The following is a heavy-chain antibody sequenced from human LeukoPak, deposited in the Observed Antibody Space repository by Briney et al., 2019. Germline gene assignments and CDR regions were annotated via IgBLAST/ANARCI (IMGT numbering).Heavy chain of an antibody. Sequence: GGSLRLSCAASGFTFSSYSMNWVRQAPGKGLEWVSSISSSSSYIYYADSVKGRFTISRDNAKNSLYLQMNSLRAEDTALYYCARDFAGGYYPADYWGQGTLVTVSS. J-gene: IGHJ4*02. CDR3: ARDFAGGYYPADY. V-gene: IGHV3-21*01. D-gene: IGHD3-22*01. CDR1: GFTFSSYS. CDR2: ISSSSSYI.